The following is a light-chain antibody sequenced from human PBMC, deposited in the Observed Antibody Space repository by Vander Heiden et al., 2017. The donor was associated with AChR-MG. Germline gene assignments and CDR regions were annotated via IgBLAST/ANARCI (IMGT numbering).Light chain of an antibody. CDR3: QQLNSYPIT. CDR2: AAS. J-gene: IGKJ5*01. CDR1: QGIASY. V-gene: IGKV1-9*01. Sequence: DIQLTQSPSFLSASVGDRVTITCRASQGIASYLAWYQQKPGKAPKLLIYAASTLQSGVPSRFSGSGSGTQFNLTISSLQFEDFATFYCQQLNSYPITFGQGTRLEIK.